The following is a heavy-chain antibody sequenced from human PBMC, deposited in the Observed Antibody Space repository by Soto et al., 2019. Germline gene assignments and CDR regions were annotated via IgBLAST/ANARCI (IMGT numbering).Heavy chain of an antibody. CDR3: ARSHLNYDFWSGSTRFDY. CDR1: GGSISSYY. CDR2: IYYSGST. D-gene: IGHD3-3*01. V-gene: IGHV4-59*08. J-gene: IGHJ4*02. Sequence: QVQLQESGPGLVQPSETLSLTCTVSGGSISSYYWNWIRQPPGKGLEWIGYIYYSGSTHYNPSLKSRVTISLDTSKNQFSLKLNSVTAADTAVYYCARSHLNYDFWSGSTRFDYWGQGTLVTVSS.